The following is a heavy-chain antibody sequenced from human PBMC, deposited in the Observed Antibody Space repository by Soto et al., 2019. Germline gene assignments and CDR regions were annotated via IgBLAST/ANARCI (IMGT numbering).Heavy chain of an antibody. J-gene: IGHJ6*02. CDR3: ASPPREYYYYGTDV. V-gene: IGHV1-69*12. CDR2: IIPIFGTA. CDR1: GGTFSSYA. Sequence: QVQLVQSGAEVKKPGSSVKVSCKASGGTFSSYAISWVRQAPGQGLEWMGGIIPIFGTADYAKKFQGRVTITANESTSTAYMELSSLRSEDTAVHYCASPPREYYYYGTDVWGQGTTVTVAS.